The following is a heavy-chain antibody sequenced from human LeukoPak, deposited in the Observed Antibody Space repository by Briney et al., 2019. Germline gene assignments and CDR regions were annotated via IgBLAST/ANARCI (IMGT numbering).Heavy chain of an antibody. CDR2: ISSSSSYI. D-gene: IGHD3-22*01. J-gene: IGHJ4*02. V-gene: IGHV3-21*01. CDR1: GFTFSSYS. Sequence: GGSLRLSCAASGFTFSSYSMNWVRQAPGKGLEWVSSISSSSSYIYYADSVKGRSTIFRDNAKNSLYLQMNSLRAEDTAVYYCAREIKYYYDSSGYLRFDYWGQGTLVTVSS. CDR3: AREIKYYYDSSGYLRFDY.